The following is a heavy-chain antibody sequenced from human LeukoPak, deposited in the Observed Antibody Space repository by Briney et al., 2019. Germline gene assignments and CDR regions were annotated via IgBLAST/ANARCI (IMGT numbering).Heavy chain of an antibody. V-gene: IGHV4-59*01. J-gene: IGHJ6*02. CDR2: IFYSGST. CDR3: ARDNGAFGGVVALGGMDV. CDR1: GGSINNYY. Sequence: SETLSLTCTVSGGSINNYYWSWTRQPPGKGLEWIGYIFYSGSTNYNPSLKSRVTVSVDTSKNQFSLKLSSVTAADSAVYYCARDNGAFGGVVALGGMDVWGQGTTVTVSS. D-gene: IGHD3-16*02.